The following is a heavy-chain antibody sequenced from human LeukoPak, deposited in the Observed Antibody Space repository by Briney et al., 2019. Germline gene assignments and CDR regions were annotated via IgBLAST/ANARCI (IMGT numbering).Heavy chain of an antibody. CDR2: LYSVGDT. D-gene: IGHD4-11*01. Sequence: PGGSLRLSCAASGFTVSSNYMSWVRQAPGEGLEWVSVLYSVGDTYYADSVKGRFTISRDNSKHTLYLQMNSLRDEDTAVYYCATAPLYCNSPAIGRWGQGTLVTVSS. CDR3: ATAPLYCNSPAIGR. CDR1: GFTVSSNY. V-gene: IGHV3-53*01. J-gene: IGHJ4*02.